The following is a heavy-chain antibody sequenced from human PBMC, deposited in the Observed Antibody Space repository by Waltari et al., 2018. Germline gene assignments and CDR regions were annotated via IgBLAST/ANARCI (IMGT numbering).Heavy chain of an antibody. CDR2: INHSGST. CDR1: GGSFSGYY. Sequence: QVQLQQWGAGLLKPSETLSLTCAVYGGSFSGYYWSWIRQPPGKGLEWMGEINHSGSTNYNPSVRSQVTISVDTSKNQFSLKLSSVTAADTAVYYCARGLWIQQWLIGYWGQGTLVTVSS. V-gene: IGHV4-34*01. D-gene: IGHD5-18*01. CDR3: ARGLWIQQWLIGY. J-gene: IGHJ4*02.